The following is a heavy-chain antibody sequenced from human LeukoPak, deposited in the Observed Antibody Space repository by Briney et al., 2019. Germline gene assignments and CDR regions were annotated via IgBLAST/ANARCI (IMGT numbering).Heavy chain of an antibody. J-gene: IGHJ3*02. V-gene: IGHV3-20*04. CDR3: ARGISSSSWEAFDI. CDR2: INWNGGST. CDR1: AFTFDEYG. D-gene: IGHD6-6*01. Sequence: GGSLRLSCAVSAFTFDEYGMSCVRPAPGKGRGWVSGINWNGGSTAYAGSVKGQFTISRDNAKNSLYLQMNSLRAEDTALYYCARGISSSSWEAFDIWGQGTMVTVSS.